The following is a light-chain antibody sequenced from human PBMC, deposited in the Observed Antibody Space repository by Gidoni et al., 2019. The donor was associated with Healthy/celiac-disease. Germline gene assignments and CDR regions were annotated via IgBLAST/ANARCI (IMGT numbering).Light chain of an antibody. CDR1: KLGAKY. CDR2: QDS. Sequence: DELTQPPSVSVSPGQTASITCSGDKLGAKYACWSQQKPGQSPVLVLYQDSKRPSGIPERFSRSHSGNTATLTISGTQAMDEADYYCQAWDSSTYVFGTGTKVTVL. V-gene: IGLV3-1*01. J-gene: IGLJ1*01. CDR3: QAWDSSTYV.